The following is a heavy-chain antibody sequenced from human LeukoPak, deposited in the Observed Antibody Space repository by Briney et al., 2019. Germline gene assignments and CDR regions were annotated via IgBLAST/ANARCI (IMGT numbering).Heavy chain of an antibody. V-gene: IGHV3-23*01. CDR1: GFTFSSYA. CDR2: ISGSGGST. Sequence: GGSLRLSCAASGFTFSSYAMSWVRQAPGKGLEWVSAISGSGGSTYYADSVKGRFTISRDNSKNTLYLQMNSLRAEDTAAYYCAKNGYCSGGSCSSWYYYYMDVWGKGTTVTVSS. CDR3: AKNGYCSGGSCSSWYYYYMDV. J-gene: IGHJ6*03. D-gene: IGHD2-15*01.